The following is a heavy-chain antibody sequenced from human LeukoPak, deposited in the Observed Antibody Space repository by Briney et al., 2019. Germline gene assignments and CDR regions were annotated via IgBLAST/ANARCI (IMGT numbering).Heavy chain of an antibody. Sequence: GASVKVSCKASGYTFTDYYIHWVRQAPGQGLEWMGWINPNSGGTNYAQKFQGRVTMTRDTSISTAYMELSRLRSDDTAVYYCARDPVPVAGMSEIDYWGQGTLVTVSS. D-gene: IGHD6-19*01. J-gene: IGHJ4*02. CDR2: INPNSGGT. CDR1: GYTFTDYY. V-gene: IGHV1-2*02. CDR3: ARDPVPVAGMSEIDY.